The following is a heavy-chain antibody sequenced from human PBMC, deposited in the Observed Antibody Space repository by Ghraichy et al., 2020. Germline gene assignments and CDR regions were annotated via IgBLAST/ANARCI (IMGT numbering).Heavy chain of an antibody. Sequence: GGSLRLSCVVSEFTFSSYWMSWVRQAPGKGLGWVANIKEDGSEKYYVDSVMGRFTISRDNAKSSLYLQVSSLRADDTAIYYCGRLYSGSYFDYWGQGTLVTVSS. CDR3: GRLYSGSYFDY. CDR1: EFTFSSYW. CDR2: IKEDGSEK. J-gene: IGHJ4*02. D-gene: IGHD1-26*01. V-gene: IGHV3-7*04.